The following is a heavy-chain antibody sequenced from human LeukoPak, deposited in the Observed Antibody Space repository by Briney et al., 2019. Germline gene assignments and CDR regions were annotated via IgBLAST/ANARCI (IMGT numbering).Heavy chain of an antibody. V-gene: IGHV4-38-2*02. D-gene: IGHD1-26*01. J-gene: IGHJ4*02. CDR2: IYHSGTT. Sequence: PSETLSLTCTVSGASVSSYYWMWIRQPPGKGLEWIGSIYHSGTTYYNPSLKSRVTISVDTSKNQFSLKLSSVTAADTAVYYCARDLGAINLYYFDYWGQGTLVTVSS. CDR1: GASVSSYY. CDR3: ARDLGAINLYYFDY.